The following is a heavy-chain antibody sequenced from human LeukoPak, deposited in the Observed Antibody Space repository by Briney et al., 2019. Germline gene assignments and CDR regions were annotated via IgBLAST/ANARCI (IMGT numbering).Heavy chain of an antibody. CDR3: ARERDYYDSSGYYYAFDY. CDR2: ISSSSSYT. Sequence: GGSLRLSCAASGFTFSDYYMSWIRQAPGKGLEWVSYISSSSSYTNYADSVKGRFTISRDKAKNSLYLQMNSLRAEDTAVYYCARERDYYDSSGYYYAFDYWGQGTLVTVSS. V-gene: IGHV3-11*05. J-gene: IGHJ4*02. CDR1: GFTFSDYY. D-gene: IGHD3-22*01.